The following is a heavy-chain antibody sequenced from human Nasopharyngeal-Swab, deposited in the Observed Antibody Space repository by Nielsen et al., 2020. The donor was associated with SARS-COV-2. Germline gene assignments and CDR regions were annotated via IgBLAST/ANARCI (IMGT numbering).Heavy chain of an antibody. J-gene: IGHJ4*02. CDR3: AKDIARGGYYVDY. D-gene: IGHD3-3*01. CDR2: IYSCGST. V-gene: IGHV3-53*01. Sequence: VRQAPGKGLEWVSVIYSCGSTYYADSVKGRFTISRDNSKNTLYLQMNSLRAEDTAVYYCAKDIARGGYYVDYWGQGTLVTVSS.